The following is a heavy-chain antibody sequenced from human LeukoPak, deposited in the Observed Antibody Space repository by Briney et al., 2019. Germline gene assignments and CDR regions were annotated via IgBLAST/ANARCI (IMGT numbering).Heavy chain of an antibody. V-gene: IGHV4-61*01. J-gene: IGHJ4*02. CDR1: GGSVSSGSYH. CDR2: IYYSGST. CDR3: ARGPMYYDFWSGYHAFDY. D-gene: IGHD3-3*01. Sequence: PSETLSLTCTVSGGSVSSGSYHWSWTRQPPGTGLEWIGYIYYSGSTNYNPSLKSRVTISVETSKNQFSLKLSSVTAADTAVYYCARGPMYYDFWSGYHAFDYWGQGTLVTVSS.